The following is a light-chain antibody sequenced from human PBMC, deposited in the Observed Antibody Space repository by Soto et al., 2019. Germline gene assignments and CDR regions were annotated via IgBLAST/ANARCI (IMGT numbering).Light chain of an antibody. CDR1: QTISSW. Sequence: DVQMTHSPSTLSGSVGDGVTITARASQTISSWLAWYQQKPGKAPKLLIYKASTLKSGVPSRFSGSGSGTEFTLTISSLQPDDFATYYCQHYNSYSEAFGQATKV. CDR3: QHYNSYSEA. CDR2: KAS. V-gene: IGKV1-5*03. J-gene: IGKJ1*01.